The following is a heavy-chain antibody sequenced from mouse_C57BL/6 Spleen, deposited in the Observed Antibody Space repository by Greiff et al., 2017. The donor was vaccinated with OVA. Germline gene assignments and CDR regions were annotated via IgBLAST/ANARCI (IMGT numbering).Heavy chain of an antibody. CDR2: INPNNGGT. CDR1: GYTFTDYY. V-gene: IGHV1-26*01. D-gene: IGHD2-4*01. CDR3: ARGGDYDRYYYAMDY. J-gene: IGHJ4*01. Sequence: EVQLQQSGPELVKPGASVKISCKASGYTFTDYYMNWVKQSHGKSLEWIGDINPNNGGTSYNQKFKGKATLTVDKSSSTAYMELRSLTSEDSAVYYCARGGDYDRYYYAMDYWGQGTSVTVSS.